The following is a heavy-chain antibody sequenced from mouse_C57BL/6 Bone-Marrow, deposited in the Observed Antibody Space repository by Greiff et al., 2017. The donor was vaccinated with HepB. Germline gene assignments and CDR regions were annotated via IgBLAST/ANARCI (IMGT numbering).Heavy chain of an antibody. Sequence: VQLQQSGPELVKPGASVKISCKASGYTFTDYYMNWVKQSHGKSLEWIGDINPNNGGTSYNQKFKGKATLTVDKSSSTAYMELRSLTSEDSAVYYCASYDYDRMDYWGQGTSVTVSS. V-gene: IGHV1-26*01. CDR3: ASYDYDRMDY. CDR2: INPNNGGT. D-gene: IGHD2-4*01. CDR1: GYTFTDYY. J-gene: IGHJ4*01.